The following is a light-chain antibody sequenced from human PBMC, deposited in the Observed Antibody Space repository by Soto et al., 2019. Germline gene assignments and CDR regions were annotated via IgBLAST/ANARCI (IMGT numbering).Light chain of an antibody. J-gene: IGKJ1*01. V-gene: IGKV3-20*01. CDR2: GAS. Sequence: EIVLTQSPGTLSLPPGERATLSCRASQSVSSSYLAWYQQKPGQAPRLLIYGASSRATGIPDRFSGSGSGTDFTLTISRLEPEDFAVYYCQQYGSSPWTFGQGNKV. CDR3: QQYGSSPWT. CDR1: QSVSSSY.